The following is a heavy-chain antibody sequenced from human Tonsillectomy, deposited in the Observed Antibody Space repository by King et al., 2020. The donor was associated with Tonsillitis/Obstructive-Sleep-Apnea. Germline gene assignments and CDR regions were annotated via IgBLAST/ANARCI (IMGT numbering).Heavy chain of an antibody. CDR3: ARLGTPGFGSSWTENYYDAMHV. CDR2: IYPDDSDI. Sequence: QLVQSGAEVKKPGASLKISCKGSGYSFTNYWSAWVRQMPGKGLEWMGIIYPDDSDIRYNPSFQGQVTISVDKSISTAYLQRSSLKASDTAKYYCARLGTPGFGSSWTENYYDAMHVWGQGTTVTVSS. J-gene: IGHJ6*02. D-gene: IGHD6-13*01. V-gene: IGHV5-51*03. CDR1: GYSFTNYW.